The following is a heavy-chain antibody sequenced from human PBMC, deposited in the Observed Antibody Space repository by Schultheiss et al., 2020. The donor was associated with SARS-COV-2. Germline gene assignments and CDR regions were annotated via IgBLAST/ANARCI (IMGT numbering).Heavy chain of an antibody. Sequence: GESLKISCAASGFTFSSYSMNWVRQAPGKGLEWVSSISSSSSYIYYADSVKGRFTISRDNAKNSLYLQMNSLRAEDTAVYYCARQEIDYYDSSGYYLDAFDIWGQGTMVTVSS. CDR3: ARQEIDYYDSSGYYLDAFDI. J-gene: IGHJ3*02. V-gene: IGHV3-21*01. CDR1: GFTFSSYS. D-gene: IGHD3-22*01. CDR2: ISSSSSYI.